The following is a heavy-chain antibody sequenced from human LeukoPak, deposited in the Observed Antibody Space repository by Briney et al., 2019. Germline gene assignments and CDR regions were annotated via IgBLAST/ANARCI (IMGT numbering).Heavy chain of an antibody. D-gene: IGHD3-22*01. J-gene: IGHJ2*01. CDR2: INHSGST. Sequence: GSLRLSCAASGFIVSSSYVSWVRQPPGKGLEWIGEINHSGSTNYNPSLKSRVTISVDTSKNQFSLKLSSVTAADTAVYYCARTISTYYYDSSGYSRAENFDLWGRGTLVTVSS. V-gene: IGHV4-34*01. CDR1: GFIVSSSY. CDR3: ARTISTYYYDSSGYSRAENFDL.